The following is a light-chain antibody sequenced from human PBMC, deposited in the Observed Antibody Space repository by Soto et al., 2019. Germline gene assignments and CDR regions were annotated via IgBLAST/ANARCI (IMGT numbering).Light chain of an antibody. V-gene: IGKV1-5*03. CDR1: QRIDTW. CDR3: QQYNNWPPWT. Sequence: QMTRSSASMAASVGARVTITCRASQRIDTWLAWYQQKPGKAPNLLIYKASRLQSGVPSRFSGSGSGTEFTLTISSLQPEDFAVYYCQQYNNWPPWTFGQGTKVDI. J-gene: IGKJ1*01. CDR2: KAS.